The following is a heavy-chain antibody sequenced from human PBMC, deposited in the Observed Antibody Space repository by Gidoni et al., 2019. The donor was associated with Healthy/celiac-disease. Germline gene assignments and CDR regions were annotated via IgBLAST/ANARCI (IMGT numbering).Heavy chain of an antibody. J-gene: IGHJ4*02. CDR2: ISSSSSYI. CDR3: AREDMTYYDILTGYPENFDY. V-gene: IGHV3-21*01. CDR1: GFTFSSYS. D-gene: IGHD3-9*01. Sequence: EVQLVESGGGLVKPGGSLRLSCAASGFTFSSYSMNWVRQAPGKGLEWFSSISSSSSYIYYADSVKGRFTISRDNAKNSLYLQMNSLRAEDTAVYYCAREDMTYYDILTGYPENFDYWGQGTLVTVSS.